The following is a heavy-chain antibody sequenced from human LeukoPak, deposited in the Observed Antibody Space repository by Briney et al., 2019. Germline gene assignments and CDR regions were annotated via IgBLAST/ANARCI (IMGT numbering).Heavy chain of an antibody. Sequence: GGSLRLSCAASGFTFTTYWMAWVRQAPGKGLEWVANIKQDGSEAVYADSVRGRFTISRDNAKNSLYLQMNSLRAEDTAVYYCAKGSDYGDSSLDYWGQGTLVTVSS. CDR1: GFTFTTYW. V-gene: IGHV3-7*01. D-gene: IGHD4-17*01. CDR3: AKGSDYGDSSLDY. CDR2: IKQDGSEA. J-gene: IGHJ4*02.